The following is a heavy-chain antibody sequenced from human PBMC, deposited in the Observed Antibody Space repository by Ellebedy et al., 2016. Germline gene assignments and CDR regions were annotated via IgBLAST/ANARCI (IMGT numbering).Heavy chain of an antibody. V-gene: IGHV3-9*01. J-gene: IGHJ6*02. Sequence: SLKISXAASGFTFDDYAMHWGRQAPGKGLEWVSGISWNSGSIGYADSVKGRFTISRDNAKNFLYLQMNSLRAEDTALYYCAKDTSSGWSSYYYYGMDVWGQGTTVTVSS. CDR3: AKDTSSGWSSYYYYGMDV. D-gene: IGHD6-19*01. CDR1: GFTFDDYA. CDR2: ISWNSGSI.